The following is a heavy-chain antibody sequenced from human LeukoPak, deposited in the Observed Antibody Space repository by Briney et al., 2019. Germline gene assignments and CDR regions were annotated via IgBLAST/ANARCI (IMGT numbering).Heavy chain of an antibody. D-gene: IGHD4-17*01. V-gene: IGHV3-30*18. CDR1: GFSFISYG. CDR2: ISDDGRRK. Sequence: GGSLRLSCAASGFSFISYGMHWVRQAPGKGLEWVGVISDDGRRKDYADSVKGRFTISRDNSKDTLYMQMNSLRAEDTAVYYCAKRPSDYGDYVSYFDYWGQGTLVTVSS. CDR3: AKRPSDYGDYVSYFDY. J-gene: IGHJ4*02.